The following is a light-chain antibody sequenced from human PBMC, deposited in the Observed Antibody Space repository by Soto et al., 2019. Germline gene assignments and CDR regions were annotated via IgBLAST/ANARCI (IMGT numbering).Light chain of an antibody. V-gene: IGKV1-39*01. CDR1: QNIRTY. Sequence: DIQMTQSPSSLSASVGDRVTITCRASQNIRTYXNWYQQTPGKAPKLLIYAASSLQTGVPSRFSGSGSGTDFTLTITSLQPEDFATYFCQQSYSSPPYTFGQGTKLEIK. J-gene: IGKJ2*01. CDR3: QQSYSSPPYT. CDR2: AAS.